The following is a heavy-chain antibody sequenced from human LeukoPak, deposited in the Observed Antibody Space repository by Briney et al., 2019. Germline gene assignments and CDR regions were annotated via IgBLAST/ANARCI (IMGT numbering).Heavy chain of an antibody. CDR1: GGFISSSNW. D-gene: IGHD3-10*01. V-gene: IGHV4-4*02. CDR3: ARVGRDYYGSGSLGAFYYHGMDV. J-gene: IGHJ6*02. Sequence: SETLSLTCAVSGGFISSSNWWSWVRQPPGKGLEWIGEIYDSGSINYNPSLKSRVAISVDKSKNQFSLKLSSVTAADTAVYFCARVGRDYYGSGSLGAFYYHGMDVWGQGTTVIVS. CDR2: IYDSGSI.